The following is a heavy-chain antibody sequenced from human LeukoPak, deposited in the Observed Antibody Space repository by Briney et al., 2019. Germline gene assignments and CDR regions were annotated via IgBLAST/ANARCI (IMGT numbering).Heavy chain of an antibody. CDR2: IYYSGST. Sequence: SETLSLTCTVSGGSISSYYWSWIRQPPGKGLEWIGYIYYSGSTNYNPSLKSRVTISVDTSKNQFSLKLSSVTAADTAVYYCARDWGDVPGYSSSWYRGDYYYGMDVWGQGTTVTVSS. V-gene: IGHV4-59*01. CDR3: ARDWGDVPGYSSSWYRGDYYYGMDV. J-gene: IGHJ6*02. D-gene: IGHD6-13*01. CDR1: GGSISSYY.